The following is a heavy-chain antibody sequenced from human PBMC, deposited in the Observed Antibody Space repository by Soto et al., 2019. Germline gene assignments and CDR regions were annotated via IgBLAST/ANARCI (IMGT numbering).Heavy chain of an antibody. CDR3: ARAASSDDAFDI. Sequence: QGQLVESGGGVVQPGRSLRLSCAASGLTFSSYAMHWVRQAPGKGLEWVAVISYDGSNKYYADTVKGRFTISRDNSKSTLYLQMNRLRGEDTAVYCCARAASSDDAFDIWGQGTMVTVSS. V-gene: IGHV3-30-3*01. D-gene: IGHD6-19*01. CDR1: GLTFSSYA. J-gene: IGHJ3*02. CDR2: ISYDGSNK.